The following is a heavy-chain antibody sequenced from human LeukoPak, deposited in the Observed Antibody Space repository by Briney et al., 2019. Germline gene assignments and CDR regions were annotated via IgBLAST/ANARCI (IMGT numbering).Heavy chain of an antibody. Sequence: SETLSLTCSVSGASISSISYYWGWIRQPPGKGLEWIGSIYYSGSTYYNPSLKSRVTISVDTSKNQFSLKLSSVTAADTAVYYCARNSIVGAAGIDYWGQGTLVTVSS. CDR1: GASISSISYY. CDR2: IYYSGST. V-gene: IGHV4-39*07. D-gene: IGHD1-26*01. J-gene: IGHJ4*02. CDR3: ARNSIVGAAGIDY.